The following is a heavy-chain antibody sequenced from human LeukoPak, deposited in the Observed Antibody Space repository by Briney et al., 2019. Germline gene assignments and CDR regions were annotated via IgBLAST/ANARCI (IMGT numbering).Heavy chain of an antibody. V-gene: IGHV3-23*01. CDR1: GFTLSSYA. J-gene: IGHJ4*02. Sequence: PGGSLRLSCAASGFTLSSYAMTWVRQAPGKGLEWVSAIYGSGANTYYADSVKGRFTISRDNSKNTVYLQMNSLRVEDTAVYYCAKDLGEMATHPGDYWGQGTLVTVSS. CDR2: IYGSGANT. D-gene: IGHD5-24*01. CDR3: AKDLGEMATHPGDY.